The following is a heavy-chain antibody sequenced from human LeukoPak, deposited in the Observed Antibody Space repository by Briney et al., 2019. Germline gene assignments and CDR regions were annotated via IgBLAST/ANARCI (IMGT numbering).Heavy chain of an antibody. V-gene: IGHV4-34*01. CDR2: INHSGST. CDR1: GGSFSDYY. CDR3: ARGRGRSVYYYYYLDV. J-gene: IGHJ6*03. Sequence: PSETLSLTCAVYGGSFSDYYWSWIRQPPGKGLEWIGEINHSGSTNYNPSLKSRVTISVDTSKNQFSLKLSSVTAADTAVYYCARGRGRSVYYYYYLDVWGKGTTVTVSS. D-gene: IGHD3-3*01.